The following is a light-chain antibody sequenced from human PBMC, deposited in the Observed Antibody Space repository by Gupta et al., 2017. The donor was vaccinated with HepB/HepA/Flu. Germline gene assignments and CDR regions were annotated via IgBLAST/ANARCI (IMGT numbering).Light chain of an antibody. CDR2: DAS. J-gene: IGKJ4*01. V-gene: IGKV3-11*01. CDR1: QIIATY. Sequence: EVVLTQSPATLPLSQVERATLSCRASQIIATYLAWYQQKPGQAPRLLIYDASNRAAGIPARFSGSGSETDFTLTISILEPEYFGVYYFQHRINCPLTFGGGTKVEIK. CDR3: QHRINCPLT.